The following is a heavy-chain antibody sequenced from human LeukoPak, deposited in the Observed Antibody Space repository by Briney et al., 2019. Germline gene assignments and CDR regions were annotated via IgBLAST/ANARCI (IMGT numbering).Heavy chain of an antibody. Sequence: ASVKVSCKASGYTFTSYGISWVRQAPGQGLEWMGWISAYNGNTNYGQNLQARVTMTTGTSTNTAYMELRSLRSDDTAVYYCARDEPYSSGWYYFDYWGQGTLVTVSS. D-gene: IGHD6-19*01. J-gene: IGHJ4*02. CDR2: ISAYNGNT. CDR1: GYTFTSYG. CDR3: ARDEPYSSGWYYFDY. V-gene: IGHV1-18*01.